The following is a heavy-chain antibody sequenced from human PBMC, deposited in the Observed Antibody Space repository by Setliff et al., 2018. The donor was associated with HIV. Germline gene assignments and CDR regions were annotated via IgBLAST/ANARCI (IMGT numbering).Heavy chain of an antibody. Sequence: KTSETLSLTCTVSGGSMNIHYWSWIRQPPGKGLEWIGSIYYSGSTNYNPSLKSRVTISVDTSKNQFSLKLSSVTAADTAVYYCAREEDYNFWSGYDWFDPWGQGTLVTVSS. V-gene: IGHV4-59*11. D-gene: IGHD3-3*01. J-gene: IGHJ5*02. CDR1: GGSMNIHY. CDR2: IYYSGST. CDR3: AREEDYNFWSGYDWFDP.